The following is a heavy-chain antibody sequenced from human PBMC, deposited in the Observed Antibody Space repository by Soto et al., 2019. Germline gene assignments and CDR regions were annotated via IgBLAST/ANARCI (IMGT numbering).Heavy chain of an antibody. CDR3: ARSGRGYSYGNGDYYYGMDV. Sequence: SVKVSCKASGGTFSSYAISWVRQAPGQGLEWMGGIIPIFGTANYAQKFQGRVTITADESTSTAYMELSSLRSEDTAVYYCARSGRGYSYGNGDYYYGMDVWGQGTTVTVSS. D-gene: IGHD5-18*01. V-gene: IGHV1-69*13. CDR1: GGTFSSYA. J-gene: IGHJ6*02. CDR2: IIPIFGTA.